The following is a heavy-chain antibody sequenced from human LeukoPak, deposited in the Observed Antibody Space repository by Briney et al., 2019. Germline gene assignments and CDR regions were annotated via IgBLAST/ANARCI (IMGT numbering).Heavy chain of an antibody. CDR3: ARSPNRGGWSFDY. CDR2: INPSGGST. Sequence: ASVKVSCKASGYTFTSYYMHWVRQAPGQGLEWMGIINPSGGSTRYAQKFQGRVTMTRDTSTSTAYMELRSLRSDDTAVYYCARSPNRGGWSFDYWGQGTLVTVSS. J-gene: IGHJ4*02. D-gene: IGHD6-19*01. V-gene: IGHV1-46*01. CDR1: GYTFTSYY.